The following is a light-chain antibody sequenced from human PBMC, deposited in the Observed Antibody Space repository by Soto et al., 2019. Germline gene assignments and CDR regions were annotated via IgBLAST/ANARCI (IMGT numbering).Light chain of an antibody. CDR2: DAS. V-gene: IGKV1D-13*01. CDR1: QGISSA. Sequence: AIQLTQSPSSLSASVGDRVTITCRASQGISSALAWYQQKPGKAPNLLIYDASSLESGVPSRFSGSGSGTDFTLAISSLQAEDFATYYCQQFNNYSLTFGGGTKVEIK. CDR3: QQFNNYSLT. J-gene: IGKJ4*01.